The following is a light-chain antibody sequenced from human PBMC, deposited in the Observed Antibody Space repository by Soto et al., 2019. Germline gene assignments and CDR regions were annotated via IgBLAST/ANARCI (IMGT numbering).Light chain of an antibody. J-gene: IGLJ1*01. CDR2: GDT. CDR3: QSYDNSLSGPV. CDR1: SANIGAGYD. Sequence: QPVLTQPPSVSGAPGQRGTIPCTGSSANIGAGYDAHWYQQLPGKVPKLLIYGDTNRPSGVPDRFSGSKSGTSASLAITGLQPEDEADYYCQSYDNSLSGPVFGPGTKVTVL. V-gene: IGLV1-40*01.